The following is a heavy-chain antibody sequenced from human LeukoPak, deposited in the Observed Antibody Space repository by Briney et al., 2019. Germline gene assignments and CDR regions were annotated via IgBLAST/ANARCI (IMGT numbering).Heavy chain of an antibody. Sequence: GGSLRLSCAASGLTFSSYEMNWVRQAPGKWREWVSYISSSGSTIYYADSVKGRFAISRDNSKNTMYLQMNSLRAEDPAVYYCARDIRWLGFDYWGQGILVTVSS. CDR1: GLTFSSYE. V-gene: IGHV3-48*03. CDR3: ARDIRWLGFDY. J-gene: IGHJ4*02. D-gene: IGHD6-19*01. CDR2: ISSSGSTI.